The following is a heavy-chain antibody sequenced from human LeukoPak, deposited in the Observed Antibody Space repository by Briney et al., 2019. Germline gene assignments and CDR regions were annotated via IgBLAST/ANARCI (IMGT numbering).Heavy chain of an antibody. D-gene: IGHD3-16*01. V-gene: IGHV4-39*02. J-gene: IGHJ4*02. Sequence: SETLSLTCTVSGGSIASSSHYWAWIRQPPGKGLQWIGSISYSGDIYNNPSLKSRVTISVDTSKNQLSLKLSSVTAADTAVYYCARDGGGHDYVWGSYDPLDYWGQGTLVTVSS. CDR2: ISYSGDI. CDR1: GGSIASSSHY. CDR3: ARDGGGHDYVWGSYDPLDY.